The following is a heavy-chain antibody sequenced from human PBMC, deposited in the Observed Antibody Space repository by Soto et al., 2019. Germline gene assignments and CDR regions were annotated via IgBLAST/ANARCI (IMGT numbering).Heavy chain of an antibody. CDR3: ASPTVTPHYGMDV. V-gene: IGHV3-11*01. Sequence: QVPLVESGGGLVQPGGSLRLSCAASGFTFSDYYMSWIRQAPGKGLEWVSYISSSGSTIYYADSVKGRFTISRDNAKNSLHRQMNSLRAEDTAVYYCASPTVTPHYGMDVWGQGTTVTVSS. CDR1: GFTFSDYY. D-gene: IGHD4-17*01. CDR2: ISSSGSTI. J-gene: IGHJ6*02.